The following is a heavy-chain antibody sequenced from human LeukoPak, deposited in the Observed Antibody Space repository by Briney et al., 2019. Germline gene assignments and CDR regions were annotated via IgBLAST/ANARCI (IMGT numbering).Heavy chain of an antibody. Sequence: SVKVSCKASGGTFSSYAISWVRQAPGQGLEWIGGIIPIFGTANYAQKFQGRVAITTDESTSTAYMELSSLRSEDTAVYYCARGGTVTIPSYYYYMDVWGKGTTVTVSS. CDR3: ARGGTVTIPSYYYYMDV. CDR2: IIPIFGTA. J-gene: IGHJ6*03. CDR1: GGTFSSYA. V-gene: IGHV1-69*05. D-gene: IGHD4-17*01.